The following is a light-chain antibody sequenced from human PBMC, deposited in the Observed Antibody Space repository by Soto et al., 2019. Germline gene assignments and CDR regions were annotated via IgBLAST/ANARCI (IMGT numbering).Light chain of an antibody. V-gene: IGKV3-20*01. CDR3: QQCEKSPPIT. J-gene: IGKJ5*01. CDR2: GPS. Sequence: DSLLPPSRGSLSFPPVPSATLHCMAIQTVDSNFLAWYQQKPGQAPRLLIYGPSSRATGIPDRFSGSGSGTDFTLTIRRLEPEDFAVYFCQQCEKSPPITCGQGTQREIK. CDR1: QTVDSNF.